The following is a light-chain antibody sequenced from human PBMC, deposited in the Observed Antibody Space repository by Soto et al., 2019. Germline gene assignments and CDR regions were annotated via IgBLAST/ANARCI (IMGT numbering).Light chain of an antibody. CDR1: SSNIGAGYD. CDR2: DNN. V-gene: IGLV1-40*01. Sequence: QSVLTQPPSVSGAPGQRVTISCTGSSSNIGAGYDVHWYQQLPGTAPNLLIYDNNNRPSGVPDRFSGSKSGTSASLAITGLQAEYEAEYYCQSYDRSLSGWVFGGGTKLTVL. J-gene: IGLJ3*02. CDR3: QSYDRSLSGWV.